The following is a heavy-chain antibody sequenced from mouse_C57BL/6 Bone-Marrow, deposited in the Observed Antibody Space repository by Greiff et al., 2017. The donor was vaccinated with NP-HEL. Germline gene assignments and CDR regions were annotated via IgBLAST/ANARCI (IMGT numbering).Heavy chain of an antibody. CDR3: ARRYDYDDAMDY. CDR1: GYTFTDYN. J-gene: IGHJ4*01. Sequence: EVQLVESGPELVKPGASVKIPCKASGYTFTDYNMDWVKQSHGKSLEWIGDINPNNGGTIYNQKFKGKATLTVDKSSSTAYMELRSLTSEDTAVYYCARRYDYDDAMDYWGQGTSVTVSS. V-gene: IGHV1-18*01. CDR2: INPNNGGT. D-gene: IGHD2-4*01.